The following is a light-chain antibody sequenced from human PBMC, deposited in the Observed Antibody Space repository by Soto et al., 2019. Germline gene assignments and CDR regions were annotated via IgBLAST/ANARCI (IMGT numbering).Light chain of an antibody. CDR2: ASS. J-gene: IGKJ5*01. CDR1: QSRGSNF. CDR3: QLYGISPH. V-gene: IGKV3-20*01. Sequence: ENVFTQSPGPLSLSPGEKTTLSCKTSQSRGSNFLAWYQHKPGQAPRLLIYASSNRATGIPDRFSGSASGTDFTLTINRLEPEDFAVYYCQLYGISPHFGQGTRLEIK.